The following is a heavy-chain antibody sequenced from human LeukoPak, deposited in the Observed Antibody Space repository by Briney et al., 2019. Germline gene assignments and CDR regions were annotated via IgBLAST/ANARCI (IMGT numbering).Heavy chain of an antibody. Sequence: PGGSLRLSCAASGFTFSSYGMHWVRQAPGKGLEWAAFIWYDGSNKDYTDSVNGRFTISRDNSKNTLYLQMNSLRAEDTAIYYCAKDPLWFGELFRSYFDYWGQGTLVTVSS. CDR1: GFTFSSYG. CDR3: AKDPLWFGELFRSYFDY. J-gene: IGHJ4*02. V-gene: IGHV3-30*02. D-gene: IGHD3-10*01. CDR2: IWYDGSNK.